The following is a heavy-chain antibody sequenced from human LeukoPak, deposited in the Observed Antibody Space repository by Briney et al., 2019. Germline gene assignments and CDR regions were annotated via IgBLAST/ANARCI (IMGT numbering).Heavy chain of an antibody. V-gene: IGHV1-2*02. J-gene: IGHJ4*02. D-gene: IGHD6-6*01. CDR2: INPNSGGT. CDR3: ARDPARNYFDY. CDR1: GYTFTGYY. Sequence: GASVKLPCKASGYTFTGYYMHWVRQAPGQGLEWMGWINPNSGGTNYAQKFQGRVTMTRDTSISTAYMELSRLRSDDTAVYYCARDPARNYFDYWGQGTLVTVSS.